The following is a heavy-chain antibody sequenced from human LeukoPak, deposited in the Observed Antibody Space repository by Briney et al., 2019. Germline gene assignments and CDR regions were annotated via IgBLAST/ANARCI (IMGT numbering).Heavy chain of an antibody. V-gene: IGHV3-48*02. CDR1: GFTFSSYS. CDR2: IGTSSSSS. J-gene: IGHJ4*02. Sequence: QPGGSMRLSCAASGFTFSSYSMNWVRQAPGKGLEWVSYIGTSSSSSYYADSVKGRFTISRDNGKNSLYLQMNSLRDEDTAVYYCARDENSAFDYWGQGTLVTASS. D-gene: IGHD1-7*01. CDR3: ARDENSAFDY.